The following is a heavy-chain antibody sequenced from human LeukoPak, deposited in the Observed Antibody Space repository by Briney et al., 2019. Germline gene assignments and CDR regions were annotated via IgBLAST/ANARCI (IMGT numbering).Heavy chain of an antibody. J-gene: IGHJ5*02. CDR2: ISGSSSPT. CDR3: AREPAAAGKNWFDP. D-gene: IGHD6-25*01. CDR1: GFTFSDYS. Sequence: GGSLRLSCAASGFTFSDYSMNWVRQAPGKGLEWVSYISGSSSPTFYADPVKGRFTISRDNAKNSLYLQMNSLRVEDTAVYYCAREPAAAGKNWFDPWGQGTLVTVSS. V-gene: IGHV3-48*04.